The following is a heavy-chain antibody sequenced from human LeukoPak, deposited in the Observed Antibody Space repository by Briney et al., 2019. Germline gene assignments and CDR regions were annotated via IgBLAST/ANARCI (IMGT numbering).Heavy chain of an antibody. CDR2: ISYDGSNK. Sequence: PGRSLRLSCAASGFTFSSYAMHWVRQAPGKGLEWVAFISYDGSNKYYADSVKGRFTITGDNSKNTLYLQMNSLRAEDTAVYYCAKDNWGEWLIPYWGQGTLVTVSS. J-gene: IGHJ4*02. D-gene: IGHD7-27*01. CDR3: AKDNWGEWLIPY. CDR1: GFTFSSYA. V-gene: IGHV3-30-3*01.